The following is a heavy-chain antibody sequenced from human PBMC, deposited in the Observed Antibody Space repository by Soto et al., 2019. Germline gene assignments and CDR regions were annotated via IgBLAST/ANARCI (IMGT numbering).Heavy chain of an antibody. Sequence: QMQLVQSGPEVKKPGTSVKVSCKASGFTFTSSAVQWVRQARGQRLEWIGWIVVGSGNTNYAQKFQERVTITRDMYTSSAYMELSSLRSEDKAVYYCAAGGYDYVWGSYRARGMDVWGQGTTVTVSS. V-gene: IGHV1-58*01. CDR1: GFTFTSSA. D-gene: IGHD3-16*02. J-gene: IGHJ6*02. CDR2: IVVGSGNT. CDR3: AAGGYDYVWGSYRARGMDV.